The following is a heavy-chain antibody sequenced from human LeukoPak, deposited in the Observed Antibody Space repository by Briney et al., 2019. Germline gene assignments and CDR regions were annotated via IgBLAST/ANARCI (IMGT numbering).Heavy chain of an antibody. J-gene: IGHJ3*02. CDR2: IIPILGIA. CDR1: GGTFSSYA. Sequence: SVKVSCKASGGTFSSYAISWVRQAPGQGLEWMGRIIPILGIANYAQKFQGRVTITADKSTSTACMELSSLRSEDTAMYYCARPRDPLGYCSSTSCPVAFDIWGQGTMVTVSS. D-gene: IGHD2-2*01. V-gene: IGHV1-69*04. CDR3: ARPRDPLGYCSSTSCPVAFDI.